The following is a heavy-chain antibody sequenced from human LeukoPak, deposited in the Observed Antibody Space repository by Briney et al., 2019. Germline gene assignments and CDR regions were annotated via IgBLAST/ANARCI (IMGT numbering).Heavy chain of an antibody. D-gene: IGHD5-24*01. CDR3: AKDGAGRWLQPLYYYYMDV. J-gene: IGHJ6*03. CDR2: ISGSGGST. V-gene: IGHV3-23*01. CDR1: GHIFRRYA. Sequence: GGSVRLSCAVSGHIFRRYAMSWVSKAPGKELKSVSAISGSGGSTYYADSVKGRFTISRDNSKNTLYLQMNSLRAEDTAVYYCAKDGAGRWLQPLYYYYMDVWGKGTTVTVSS.